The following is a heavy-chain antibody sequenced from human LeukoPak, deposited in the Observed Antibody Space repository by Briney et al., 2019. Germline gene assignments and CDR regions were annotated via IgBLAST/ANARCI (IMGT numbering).Heavy chain of an antibody. CDR3: ARYVVVIATLDY. D-gene: IGHD2-21*01. Sequence: SETLSLTCTVSGGSISSSSYYWGWIRQPPGKGLEWIGSINYSGSTYYNPSLKSRVTISVDTSKNQFSLKLSSVTAADTAVYYCARYVVVIATLDYWGQGTLVTVSS. V-gene: IGHV4-39*01. J-gene: IGHJ4*02. CDR1: GGSISSSSYY. CDR2: INYSGST.